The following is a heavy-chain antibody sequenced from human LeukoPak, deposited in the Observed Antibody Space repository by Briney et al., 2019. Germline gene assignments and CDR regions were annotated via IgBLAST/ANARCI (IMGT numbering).Heavy chain of an antibody. CDR2: IKSKTDGGTT. V-gene: IGHV3-15*01. J-gene: IGHJ6*03. D-gene: IGHD6-6*01. CDR3: TRVLAAPRKEQSYYYYMDV. Sequence: GGSLRLSYAASGFTFSNAWMSWVRQAPGKGLEWVGRIKSKTDGGTTDYAAPVKGRFTISRDDSKNTLYLQMNSLKTEDTAVYYCTRVLAAPRKEQSYYYYMDVWGKGTTVTVSS. CDR1: GFTFSNAW.